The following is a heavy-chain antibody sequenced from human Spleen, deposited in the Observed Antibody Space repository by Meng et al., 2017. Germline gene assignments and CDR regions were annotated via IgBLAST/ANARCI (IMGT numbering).Heavy chain of an antibody. D-gene: IGHD1-14*01. CDR1: GFMFRGYA. V-gene: IGHV3-23*01. CDR3: AKDRRGRMEPRDY. CDR2: ISGGSGDTT. Sequence: GESLKISCAASGFMFRGYAMTWVRQAPGRGLEWVSSISGGSGDTTYYPNSLKGRFTIYRDNSKNTLYLQMNSLRVEDTAVYYCAKDRRGRMEPRDYWGQGTLVTVSS. J-gene: IGHJ4*02.